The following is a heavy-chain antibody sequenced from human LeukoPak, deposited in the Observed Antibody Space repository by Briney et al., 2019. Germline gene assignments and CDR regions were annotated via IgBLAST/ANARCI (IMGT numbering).Heavy chain of an antibody. J-gene: IGHJ3*02. V-gene: IGHV3-9*01. CDR3: AGPGRYGANLDDAFDI. D-gene: IGHD4/OR15-4a*01. Sequence: GGSLRLSCAASGFTFDDYAMHWVRQAPGKGLEWVSGISWNSGSIGYVDSVKGRFTISRDNAKNSLYLQMNSLRAEDTALYYCAGPGRYGANLDDAFDIWGQGTMVTVSS. CDR1: GFTFDDYA. CDR2: ISWNSGSI.